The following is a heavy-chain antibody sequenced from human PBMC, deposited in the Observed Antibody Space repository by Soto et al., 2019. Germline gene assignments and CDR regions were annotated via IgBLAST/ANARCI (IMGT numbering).Heavy chain of an antibody. CDR3: ARDHNWGLDY. D-gene: IGHD7-27*01. CDR2: IAASNRET. J-gene: IGHJ4*02. V-gene: IGHV1-18*01. Sequence: ASVKVSCKTSGYSFSNYGYSLVRQAPGQGLEWMGWIAASNRETNYAQNFQGRVIVTTDTSTNTAYMELRSLKSDDTAVYYCARDHNWGLDYWGQGTLVTVSS. CDR1: GYSFSNYG.